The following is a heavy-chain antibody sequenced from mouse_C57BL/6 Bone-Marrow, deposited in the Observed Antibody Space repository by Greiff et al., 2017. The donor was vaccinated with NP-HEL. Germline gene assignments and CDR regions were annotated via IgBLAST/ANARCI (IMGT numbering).Heavy chain of an antibody. V-gene: IGHV1-81*01. D-gene: IGHD2-3*01. J-gene: IGHJ3*01. CDR2: IYPRGGNT. Sequence: QVQLKESGAELVRPGASVKLSCKASGYTFTSYGISWVKQRTGQGLEWIGEIYPRGGNTYYNEKFKGKATLTADKSSSTAYMELRSLTSEDSAVYFCARWDGYYGPFAYWGQGTLVTVSA. CDR1: GYTFTSYG. CDR3: ARWDGYYGPFAY.